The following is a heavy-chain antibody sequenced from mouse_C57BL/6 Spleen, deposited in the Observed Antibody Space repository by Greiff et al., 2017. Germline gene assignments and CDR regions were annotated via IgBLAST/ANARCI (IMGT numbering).Heavy chain of an antibody. Sequence: QVQLQQSGAELVKPGASVKISCKASGYAFSSYWMNWVKQRPGTGLEWIGQIYPGDGDTNYNGKFKGKATLTADKSSSTAYMQLSSLTSEDSAVYFCARQGLRRGYYAMDYWGKGTSVTVSS. D-gene: IGHD2-4*01. CDR3: ARQGLRRGYYAMDY. CDR1: GYAFSSYW. CDR2: IYPGDGDT. V-gene: IGHV1-80*01. J-gene: IGHJ4*01.